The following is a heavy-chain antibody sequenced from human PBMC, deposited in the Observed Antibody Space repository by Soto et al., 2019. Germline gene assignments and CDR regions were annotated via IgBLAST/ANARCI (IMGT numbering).Heavy chain of an antibody. CDR2: IYYSGST. Sequence: QVQLQESGPGLVKPSQTLSLTCTVSGGSISSGDYYWSWIRQPPGKGLEWVGYIYYSGSTYYNPSLKSRVTISVDTSKNQFSLKLSSVTAADTAVYYCARVGSGYCGGDCYSYYFDYWGQGTLVTVSS. CDR3: ARVGSGYCGGDCYSYYFDY. CDR1: GGSISSGDYY. V-gene: IGHV4-30-4*01. J-gene: IGHJ4*02. D-gene: IGHD2-21*02.